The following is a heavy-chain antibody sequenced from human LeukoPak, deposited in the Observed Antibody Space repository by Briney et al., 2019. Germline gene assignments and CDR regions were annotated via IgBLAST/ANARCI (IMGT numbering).Heavy chain of an antibody. CDR1: GYTFTSYD. CDR2: MNPNSGNT. D-gene: IGHD2-2*01. V-gene: IGHV1-8*01. CDR3: ARVAARSYCSSTSCHGYYYYYMDV. Sequence: GASVKVSCKASGYTFTSYDINWVRQATGQGLEWMGWMNPNSGNTGYAQKFQGRVTMTRNTSISTAYMELSSLRSEDTAVYYCARVAARSYCSSTSCHGYYYYYMDVWGKGTTVTVSS. J-gene: IGHJ6*03.